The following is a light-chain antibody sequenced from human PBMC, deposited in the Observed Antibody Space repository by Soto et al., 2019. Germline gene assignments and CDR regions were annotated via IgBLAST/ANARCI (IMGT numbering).Light chain of an antibody. Sequence: QSALTQPPSVSGSPGQSVTISCSGTSSDVGSFNRVSWYLQAPGTAPKLMIYEVTNRPSGVPDRFSGSKSGNTASLTISGLQAEDEADYYCSSYTNSSATHVLFGGGTKLTVL. CDR1: SSDVGSFNR. V-gene: IGLV2-18*02. CDR3: SSYTNSSATHVL. CDR2: EVT. J-gene: IGLJ3*02.